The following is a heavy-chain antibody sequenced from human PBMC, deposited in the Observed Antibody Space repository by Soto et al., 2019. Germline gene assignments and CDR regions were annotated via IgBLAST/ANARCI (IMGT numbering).Heavy chain of an antibody. Sequence: QMQLVQSGPEVKKPGTSVKVSCKASGFTFISSAVQWVRQARGQRLEWIGWIVVGSGNTNYAQKFQERVTITRDMSTGTAYMELSSLRSEDTAVYYCAAAPGGYYDTRGMDVWGQGTTVTVSS. D-gene: IGHD3-22*01. J-gene: IGHJ6*02. CDR1: GFTFISSA. V-gene: IGHV1-58*01. CDR3: AAAPGGYYDTRGMDV. CDR2: IVVGSGNT.